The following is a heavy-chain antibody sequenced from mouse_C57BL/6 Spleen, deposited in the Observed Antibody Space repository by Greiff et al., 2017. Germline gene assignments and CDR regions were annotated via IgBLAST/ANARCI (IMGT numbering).Heavy chain of an antibody. J-gene: IGHJ2*01. V-gene: IGHV1-69*01. CDR2: IDPSDSYT. CDR1: GYTFTSYW. Sequence: QVQLQQPGAELVMPGASVKLSCKASGYTFTSYWMHWVKQRPGQGLEWIGEIDPSDSYTNYNQKFKGKSTLTVDKSSSTAYMQRSSLTSEDSAVYCCARGGLGTGDYWGQGTTLTVSS. D-gene: IGHD3-3*01. CDR3: ARGGLGTGDY.